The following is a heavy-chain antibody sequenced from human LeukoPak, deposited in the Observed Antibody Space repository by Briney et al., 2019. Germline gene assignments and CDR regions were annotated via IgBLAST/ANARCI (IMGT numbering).Heavy chain of an antibody. CDR1: GFAFSTYA. Sequence: PGGSLRLSCAASGFAFSTYAMHWVRQAPGKGLEWVAVISYDGNTKYYADSVKGRFTISRDNSKNTLYLQMNSLKPEDMAVYYCARRGGDDQFDCWGQGTLVTVSS. V-gene: IGHV3-30-3*01. J-gene: IGHJ4*02. CDR2: ISYDGNTK. CDR3: ARRGGDDQFDC. D-gene: IGHD5-12*01.